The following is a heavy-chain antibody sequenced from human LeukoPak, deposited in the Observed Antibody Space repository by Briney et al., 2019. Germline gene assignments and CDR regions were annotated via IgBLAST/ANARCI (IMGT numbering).Heavy chain of an antibody. CDR3: AAAPYYYYYYGMDV. CDR1: GGSFSGYY. CDR2: INHSGST. Sequence: KASETLSLTCAVYGGSFSGYYWSWIRQPPGKGLEWIGEINHSGSTNYNPSLKSRVTISVDTSKNQFSLKLSSVTAADTAVYYCAAAPYYYYYYGMDVWGQGTTVTVSS. V-gene: IGHV4-34*01. J-gene: IGHJ6*02. D-gene: IGHD6-25*01.